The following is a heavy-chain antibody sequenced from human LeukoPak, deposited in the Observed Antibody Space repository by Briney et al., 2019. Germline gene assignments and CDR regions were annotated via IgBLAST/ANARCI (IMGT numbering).Heavy chain of an antibody. V-gene: IGHV4-31*03. Sequence: SETLSLTCTVSGGSISSGGYYWSWIRQHPGKGLEWIGYIYYSGSTYYNPSLKSRVTISVDTSKNQFSLKLSSVTAADTAVYYCARGTVLRYDFWSGRYGMDVWGQGTTVTVSS. CDR2: IYYSGST. CDR1: GGSISSGGYY. CDR3: ARGTVLRYDFWSGRYGMDV. D-gene: IGHD3-3*01. J-gene: IGHJ6*02.